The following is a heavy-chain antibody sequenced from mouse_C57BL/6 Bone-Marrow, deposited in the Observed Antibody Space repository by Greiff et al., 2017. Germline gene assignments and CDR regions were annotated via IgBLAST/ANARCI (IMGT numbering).Heavy chain of an antibody. CDR2: ISNLAYSI. CDR3: ARHYGDFYFDY. J-gene: IGHJ2*01. Sequence: EVQRVESGGGLVQPGGSLKLSCAASGFTFSDYGMGWVRQAPRKGPEWVAFISNLAYSIYYADTVTGRFTISRENAKNTLSLEMSCLRSEDTAMYYCARHYGDFYFDYWGQGTTLTVSS. V-gene: IGHV5-15*01. D-gene: IGHD2-13*01. CDR1: GFTFSDYG.